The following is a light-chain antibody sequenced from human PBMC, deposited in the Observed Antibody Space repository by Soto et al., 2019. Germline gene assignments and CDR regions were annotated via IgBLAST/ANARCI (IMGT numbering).Light chain of an antibody. Sequence: QAVVTQPPSASGTPGQRVTISCSGSSSNVGSNTVNWYQQLPGTAPKLLIYSNNQRPSGVPDRFSGSKSGTSASLAISGLRSEDEADYYCAAWDDSLNVVVFGGGTKSPS. V-gene: IGLV1-44*01. CDR3: AAWDDSLNVVV. J-gene: IGLJ2*01. CDR2: SNN. CDR1: SSNVGSNT.